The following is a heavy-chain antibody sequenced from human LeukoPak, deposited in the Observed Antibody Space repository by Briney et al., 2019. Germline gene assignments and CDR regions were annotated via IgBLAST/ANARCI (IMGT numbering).Heavy chain of an antibody. CDR2: ISWNSGSI. V-gene: IGHV3-9*01. CDR3: TKNYYYSSGSRYFDL. CDR1: GFTFADYA. D-gene: IGHD3-22*01. Sequence: GGSLRLSCAAYGFTFADYAMHWVRQAPGKGLEWVSGISWNSGSIGYADSVKGRFTISRDNAKNSLYLQMNSLRAQGTVLYYYTKNYYYSSGSRYFDLWRRGTMVTDSS. J-gene: IGHJ2*01.